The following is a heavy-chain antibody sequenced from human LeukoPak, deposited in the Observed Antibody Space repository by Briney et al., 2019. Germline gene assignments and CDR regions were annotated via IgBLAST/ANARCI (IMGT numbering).Heavy chain of an antibody. D-gene: IGHD3-22*01. CDR1: GYTFTGYY. Sequence: ASVKVSCKASGYTFTGYYMHWVRQAPGQGLEWMGWINPSSGGTNYPQKFQGRVTMTRDTSLSTAYMELSGLRSEDTAVYYCARGRHYYDSSDYYYEGDAFDIWGQGTMVTVSS. CDR2: INPSSGGT. J-gene: IGHJ3*02. V-gene: IGHV1-2*02. CDR3: ARGRHYYDSSDYYYEGDAFDI.